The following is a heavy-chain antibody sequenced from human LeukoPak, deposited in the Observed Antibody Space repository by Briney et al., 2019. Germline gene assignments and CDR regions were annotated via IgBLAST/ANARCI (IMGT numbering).Heavy chain of an antibody. D-gene: IGHD6-19*01. V-gene: IGHV3-23*01. J-gene: IGHJ4*02. CDR3: AKTGGPSGWCPRPVRYYFDY. CDR1: GFTFSSYA. Sequence: QLGGSLRLSCAASGFTFSSYAMSWVRQAPGKGLEWVSAISGSGGSTYYADSVKGRFTISRDNSKNTLYLQMNSLRAEDTAVYYCAKTGGPSGWCPRPVRYYFDYWGQGTLVTVSS. CDR2: ISGSGGST.